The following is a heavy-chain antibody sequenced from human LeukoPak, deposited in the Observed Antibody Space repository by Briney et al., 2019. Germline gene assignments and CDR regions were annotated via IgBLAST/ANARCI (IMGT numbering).Heavy chain of an antibody. Sequence: SETLSLTCTVSGGSISSSSYYWGWIRQPPGKGLEWIGSIYYSGSTYYNPSLKSRVTISVDTSKNQFSLKLSSVTAADTAVYYCARDSKWELRNAFDIWGQGTMATVSS. D-gene: IGHD1-26*01. CDR2: IYYSGST. CDR1: GGSISSSSYY. V-gene: IGHV4-39*07. J-gene: IGHJ3*02. CDR3: ARDSKWELRNAFDI.